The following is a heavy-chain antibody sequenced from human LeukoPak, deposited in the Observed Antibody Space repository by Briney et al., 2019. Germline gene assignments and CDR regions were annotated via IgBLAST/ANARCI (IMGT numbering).Heavy chain of an antibody. Sequence: GGSLGLSCAASGFTFDDYAMHCVRRAPGRGWEWVSGISRNSGSIGYADSVKGRFTISRDNATNSLYLQMNSLRAEDTALYYCAKDMMVRGFVSRGQGSLVTVSS. CDR2: ISRNSGSI. J-gene: IGHJ4*02. CDR3: AKDMMVRGFVS. V-gene: IGHV3-9*01. D-gene: IGHD3-10*01. CDR1: GFTFDDYA.